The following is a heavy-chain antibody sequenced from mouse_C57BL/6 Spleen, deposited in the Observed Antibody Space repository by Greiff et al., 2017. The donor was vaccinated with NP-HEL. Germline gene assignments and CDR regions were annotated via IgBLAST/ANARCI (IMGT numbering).Heavy chain of an antibody. Sequence: VQLQESGPELVKPGASVKMSCKASGYTFTDYNMHWVKQSHGKSLEWIGYINPNNGGTSYNQKFKGKATLTVNKSSSTAYMELRSLTSEDSAVYDCARDGYSIYYAMDYWGQGTSVTVSS. CDR3: ARDGYSIYYAMDY. D-gene: IGHD2-3*01. J-gene: IGHJ4*01. V-gene: IGHV1-22*01. CDR1: GYTFTDYN. CDR2: INPNNGGT.